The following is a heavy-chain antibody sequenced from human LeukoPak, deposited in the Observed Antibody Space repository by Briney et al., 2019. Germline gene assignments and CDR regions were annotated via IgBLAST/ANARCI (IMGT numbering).Heavy chain of an antibody. CDR3: AKGGDLGYCSSTSCAYFDY. D-gene: IGHD2-2*01. CDR1: GFTFSSYG. CDR2: IWNDGSHK. V-gene: IGHV3-33*06. Sequence: PGRSLRLSCAASGFTFSSYGMHWVRQAPGRGLEWVAVIWNDGSHKYYADSVKGRFTISRDNSKNTLYLQMNSLRAEDTAVYYCAKGGDLGYCSSTSCAYFDYWGQGTLVTVSS. J-gene: IGHJ4*02.